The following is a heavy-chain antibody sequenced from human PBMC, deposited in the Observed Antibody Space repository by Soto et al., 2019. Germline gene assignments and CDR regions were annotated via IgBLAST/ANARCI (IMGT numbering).Heavy chain of an antibody. Sequence: DVQLLESGGGLVHPGGSLTLSCAASRFTFSDFAMSWVRQAPGKGLEWDSSIGGTGTDTHYADSVKGRFTISRDNSRNTLYLQIDSLRDEDTAVYYCAKDAVPYNGKWDWFDSWGQGTLVIVSS. CDR2: IGGTGTDT. CDR3: AKDAVPYNGKWDWFDS. CDR1: RFTFSDFA. J-gene: IGHJ5*01. V-gene: IGHV3-23*01. D-gene: IGHD1-20*01.